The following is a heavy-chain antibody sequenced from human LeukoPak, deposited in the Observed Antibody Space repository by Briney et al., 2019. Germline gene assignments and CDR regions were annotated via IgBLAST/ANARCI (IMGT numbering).Heavy chain of an antibody. V-gene: IGHV3-49*04. D-gene: IGHD3-22*01. CDR2: IRSKAYGGTT. J-gene: IGHJ1*01. Sequence: GGPLRLSCTASGFTFGDYAMIWVRQAPGKGLVGVGFIRSKAYGGTTEYAESVKGRFTISRDDSKSNAYLQMNSLKTEDTAVYYCTRDRDYYDRRPILQHWGQGTLVTVSS. CDR1: GFTFGDYA. CDR3: TRDRDYYDRRPILQH.